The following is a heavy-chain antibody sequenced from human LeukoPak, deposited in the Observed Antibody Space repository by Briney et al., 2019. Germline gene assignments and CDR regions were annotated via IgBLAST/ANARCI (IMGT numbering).Heavy chain of an antibody. V-gene: IGHV3-30*02. Sequence: GGSLRLSCAGSGFSFSSYGMHWVRQAPGKGLEWMAFIRSDGSNKYYADSVKGRFTISRDNSKNTLYLQMNSLRAEDTAVYYCTRDHPSYYFDYWGQGTLVTVSS. CDR2: IRSDGSNK. CDR1: GFSFSSYG. CDR3: TRDHPSYYFDY. J-gene: IGHJ4*02.